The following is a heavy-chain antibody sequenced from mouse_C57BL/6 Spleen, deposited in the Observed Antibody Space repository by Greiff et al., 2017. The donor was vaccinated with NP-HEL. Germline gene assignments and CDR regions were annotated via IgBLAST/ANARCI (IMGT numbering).Heavy chain of an antibody. Sequence: VKLSCKASGYTFTSYWMHWVKQRPIQGLEWIGNIDPSDSETHYNQKFKDKATLTVDKSSSTAYMQLSSLTSEDSAVYYCARFYYGNYYAMDYWGQGTSVTVSS. CDR2: IDPSDSET. CDR1: GYTFTSYW. V-gene: IGHV1-52*01. D-gene: IGHD1-1*01. J-gene: IGHJ4*01. CDR3: ARFYYGNYYAMDY.